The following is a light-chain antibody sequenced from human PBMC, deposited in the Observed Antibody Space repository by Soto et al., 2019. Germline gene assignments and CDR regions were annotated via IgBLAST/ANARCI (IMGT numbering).Light chain of an antibody. CDR3: QQYNNWPPIT. J-gene: IGKJ5*01. V-gene: IGKV3-15*01. CDR1: QSVSSD. CDR2: GAS. Sequence: EVVMTQSPASLSVSPGERATLSCRASQSVSSDLAWYQQKPGQAPRLLIYGASTRATGIPARFSGSGSGTEFTLTISSLQSEDFAVYYCQQYNNWPPITFGQGTRLEIK.